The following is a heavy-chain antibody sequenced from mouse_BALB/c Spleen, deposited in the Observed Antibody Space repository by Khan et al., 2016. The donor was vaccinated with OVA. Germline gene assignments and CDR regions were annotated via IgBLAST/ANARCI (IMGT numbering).Heavy chain of an antibody. CDR1: GFTFNSYG. CDR3: ATSYFYGYYFDY. V-gene: IGHV5-17*02. D-gene: IGHD1-1*01. Sequence: EVELVESGGGLVQPGRSQKLSCAASGFTFNSYGMHWVRQAPEQGLEWVAYISGDSNTIYYADTVKGRFTISRDNPKNTLFLQMTSLMSEDTAMYYCATSYFYGYYFDYWGPGTTLTVS. J-gene: IGHJ2*01. CDR2: ISGDSNTI.